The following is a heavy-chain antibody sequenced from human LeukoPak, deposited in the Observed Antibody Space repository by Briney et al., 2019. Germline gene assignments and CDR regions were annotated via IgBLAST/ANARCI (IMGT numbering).Heavy chain of an antibody. D-gene: IGHD2-2*01. V-gene: IGHV4-34*01. J-gene: IGHJ4*02. CDR1: GGSFSGYY. Sequence: KSSETLSLTCAVYGGSFSGYYWSWIRQPPGKGLEWIGEINHSGSTNYNPSLKSRVTISVDTSKNQFSLKLSSVTAADTAVYYCARLGVVPAAIAPIHFDYWGQGTLVTVSS. CDR2: INHSGST. CDR3: ARLGVVPAAIAPIHFDY.